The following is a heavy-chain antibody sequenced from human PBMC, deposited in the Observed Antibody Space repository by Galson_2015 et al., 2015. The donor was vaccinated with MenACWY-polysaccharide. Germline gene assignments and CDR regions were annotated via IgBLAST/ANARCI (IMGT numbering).Heavy chain of an antibody. CDR1: GDSISSGGYY. Sequence: TLSLTCTVSGDSISSGGYYWNWIRQPAGKGLEWIGRIYSSGSTNYNPSLRSRVTISVDTSNTQFSLKLSSVTAADTAVYYCARDPAGSYSNYDYWGQGTLVTVSS. CDR3: ARDPAGSYSNYDY. J-gene: IGHJ4*02. CDR2: IYSSGST. D-gene: IGHD2-15*01. V-gene: IGHV4-61*02.